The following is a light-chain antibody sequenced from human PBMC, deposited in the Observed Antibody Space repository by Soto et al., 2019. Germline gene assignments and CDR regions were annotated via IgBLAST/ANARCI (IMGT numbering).Light chain of an antibody. Sequence: EIVLTQSPGTLSLSPGERATLFCRASQSISSSYLAWYQQKPGQAPRLLIYGASSRATGIPDRFSGGGSGTDFTLTVSRLEPEDFTVYFCQQYGTSPYTFGQGTKLEIK. J-gene: IGKJ2*01. CDR3: QQYGTSPYT. CDR1: QSISSSY. CDR2: GAS. V-gene: IGKV3-20*01.